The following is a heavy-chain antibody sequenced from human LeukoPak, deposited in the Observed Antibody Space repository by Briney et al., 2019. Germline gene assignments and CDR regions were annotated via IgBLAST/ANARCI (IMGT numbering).Heavy chain of an antibody. CDR3: AELGITMIGGV. CDR2: INYKGGTT. J-gene: IGHJ6*04. V-gene: IGHV3-64*02. CDR1: GSTLSSFS. Sequence: GGSLRLSCAASGSTLSSFSMHWVRQSPGRGLEYVSAINYKGGTTYYTDSVKGRFTISRDNAKNSLYLQMNSLRAEDTAVYYCAELGITMIGGVWGKGTTVTISS. D-gene: IGHD3-10*02.